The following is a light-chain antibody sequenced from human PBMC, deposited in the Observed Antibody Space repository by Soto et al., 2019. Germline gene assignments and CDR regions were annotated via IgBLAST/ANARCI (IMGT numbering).Light chain of an antibody. CDR1: QNINNY. V-gene: IGKV1-33*01. Sequence: IQMTQSPSSLSASVVDRVTITCHPTQNINNYFNWYQQTPGRPPKLLIYDASNLEAGVPSRFRGSGSGRDFLSTISRLQGEDIATYYCQQYENLRTFGQGTRLEIK. CDR3: QQYENLRT. J-gene: IGKJ5*01. CDR2: DAS.